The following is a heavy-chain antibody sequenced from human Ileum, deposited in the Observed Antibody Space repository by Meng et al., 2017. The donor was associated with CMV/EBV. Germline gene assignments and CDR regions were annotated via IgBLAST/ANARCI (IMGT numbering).Heavy chain of an antibody. CDR3: VTDQDRLGGI. V-gene: IGHV3-7*01. J-gene: IGHJ3*02. Sequence: GESLKISCAASGFTVSSNYMSWVRQAPGKGLEWLANIKGDGSAKFYVDSVKGRFTISRDNAKNSLFLQMNSLRAEDTAVYYCVTDQDRLGGIWGQGTMVTVSS. CDR2: IKGDGSAK. D-gene: IGHD5-12*01. CDR1: GFTVSSNY.